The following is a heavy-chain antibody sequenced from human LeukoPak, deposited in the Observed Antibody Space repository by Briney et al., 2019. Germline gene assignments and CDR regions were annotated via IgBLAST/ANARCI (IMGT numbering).Heavy chain of an antibody. V-gene: IGHV1-2*02. CDR2: INPNSGGT. J-gene: IGHJ5*02. Sequence: ASVKVSCKASGYTFTGYYMHWVRQAPGQGLEWMGWINPNSGGTNYAQKFQGRVTMTRDTSISTAYMELSRLRSDDTAVYYCARDCPDYSNNLGWFDPWGQGTLVTVSS. CDR3: ARDCPDYSNNLGWFDP. CDR1: GYTFTGYY. D-gene: IGHD4-4*01.